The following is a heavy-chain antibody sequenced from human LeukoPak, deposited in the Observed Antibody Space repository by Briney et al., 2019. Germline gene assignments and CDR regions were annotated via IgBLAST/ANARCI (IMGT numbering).Heavy chain of an antibody. CDR3: ARGGDTSGHYYFEYFQH. CDR2: INHSGST. V-gene: IGHV4-34*01. Sequence: TSETLSLTCAVYGGSFSGYYWSWIRQPPGKGLEWIGEINHSGSTNYNPSLKSRVTISVDTSKNQFSVKLSSVTAADTAVYYCARGGDTSGHYYFEYFQHWGQGTLVTVSS. J-gene: IGHJ1*01. D-gene: IGHD3-22*01. CDR1: GGSFSGYY.